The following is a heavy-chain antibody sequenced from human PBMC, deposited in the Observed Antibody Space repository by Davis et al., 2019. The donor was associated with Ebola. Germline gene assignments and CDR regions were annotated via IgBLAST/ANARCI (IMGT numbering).Heavy chain of an antibody. Sequence: GESPNTSRAASGFTLSTYTMTWVRHAPGKGLEWVSPIRISSAFKYYADSAKGRFTISRDNAKNSLYLQMSSLRAEDTAVYYCAAADLVVVLGATSYPHGIDTWGRGTMVTVSS. CDR1: GFTLSTYT. CDR2: IRISSAFK. D-gene: IGHD2-15*01. J-gene: IGHJ3*02. CDR3: AAADLVVVLGATSYPHGIDT. V-gene: IGHV3-21*01.